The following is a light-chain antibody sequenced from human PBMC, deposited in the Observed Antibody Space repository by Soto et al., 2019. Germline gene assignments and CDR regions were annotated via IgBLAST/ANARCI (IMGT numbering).Light chain of an antibody. V-gene: IGKV1-5*01. CDR2: DAY. Sequence: MRMTQSRSTLAASVGDRLTGTRMASQSISSRLAWYQQKPGKAPKPLIYDAYSLESGVPSRFSGSGSETELNLTISSPQPDDFAAYYCQQHHIYSGTFGPGTQVDIK. CDR3: QQHHIYSGT. CDR1: QSISSR. J-gene: IGKJ1*01.